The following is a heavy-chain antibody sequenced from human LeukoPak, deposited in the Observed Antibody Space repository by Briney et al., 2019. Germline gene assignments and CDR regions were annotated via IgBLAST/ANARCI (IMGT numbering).Heavy chain of an antibody. CDR2: IKSKTDGGTT. D-gene: IGHD3-22*01. J-gene: IGHJ4*02. V-gene: IGHV3-15*01. Sequence: GGSLRLSCAASGLTFSNAWMSWVRQAPGKGLEWIGRIKSKTDGGTTDYAAPVKGRFTISRDDSKNTLYVQMNSLKTEDTAVYYCNADYYDNLVGAYFDYWGQGTLVTVSS. CDR1: GLTFSNAW. CDR3: NADYYDNLVGAYFDY.